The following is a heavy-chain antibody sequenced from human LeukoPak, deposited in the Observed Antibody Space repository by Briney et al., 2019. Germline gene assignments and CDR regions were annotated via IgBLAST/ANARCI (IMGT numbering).Heavy chain of an antibody. CDR1: GFTFSSYA. V-gene: IGHV4-59*01. CDR3: ARVQRGYYYFDY. CDR2: IYYSGST. J-gene: IGHJ4*02. D-gene: IGHD3-22*01. Sequence: RPGGSLRLSCAASGFTFSSYAMSWVRQAPGKGLEWIGYIYYSGSTNYNPSLKSRVTISVDTSKNQFSLKLSSVTAADTAVYYCARVQRGYYYFDYWGQGTLVTVSS.